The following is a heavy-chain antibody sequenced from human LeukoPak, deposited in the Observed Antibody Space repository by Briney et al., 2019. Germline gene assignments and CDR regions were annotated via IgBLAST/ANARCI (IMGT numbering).Heavy chain of an antibody. J-gene: IGHJ4*02. CDR3: AVEYSSSFYDY. CDR2: IYHSGNT. V-gene: IGHV4-4*02. Sequence: PSETLSLACAVSGDSISSSNWWSWVRQPPEKGLEWIGEIYHSGNTNYNPPLKSRVTISLDKSKNQFSLKLNSVTAADTAVYYCAVEYSSSFYDYWGQGTLVTVSS. CDR1: GDSISSSNW. D-gene: IGHD6-6*01.